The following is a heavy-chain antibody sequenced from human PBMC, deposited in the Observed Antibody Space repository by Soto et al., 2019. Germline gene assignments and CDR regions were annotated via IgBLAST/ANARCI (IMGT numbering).Heavy chain of an antibody. J-gene: IGHJ6*02. Sequence: QITLKESVPTLVKPTQNLTLTCTFAVFSLSTSGVGGGWVSQPPGKALEVLALISSNDDKRFSTSLKSRLTITKDTSKNQVVLTMTNMDPEDTATYYCTRMRASGLYGMDVWGQGTTVTVSS. CDR2: ISSNDDK. CDR3: TRMRASGLYGMDV. CDR1: VFSLSTSGVG. V-gene: IGHV2-5*01. D-gene: IGHD3-10*01.